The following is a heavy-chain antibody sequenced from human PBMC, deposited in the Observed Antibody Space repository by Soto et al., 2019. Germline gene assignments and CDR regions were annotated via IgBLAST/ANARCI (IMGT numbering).Heavy chain of an antibody. CDR3: AREHLDCSGGSCYRGQCDP. J-gene: IGHJ5*02. D-gene: IGHD2-15*01. CDR1: GGSVSSGNYY. V-gene: IGHV4-61*01. Sequence: QVQLQESGPGLVKPSETLSLTCTVSGGSVSSGNYYWSWIRQPPGKGLEWIGYIYYSGNTNYNPSLKSRLTISVDTSKNQFSLKLSAVTAADTAVYYCAREHLDCSGGSCYRGQCDPWGQGTLVTVSS. CDR2: IYYSGNT.